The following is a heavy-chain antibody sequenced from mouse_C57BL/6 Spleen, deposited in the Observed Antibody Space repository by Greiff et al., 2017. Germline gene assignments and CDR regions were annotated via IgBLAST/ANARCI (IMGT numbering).Heavy chain of an antibody. Sequence: VQRQQSGAELVRPGASVKLSCTASGFHIKDDYMHWVKQRPEQGLEWIGWIDPENGDTEYASKFQGKATITADTSSNTAYLQLSSLTSEDTAVYYCATYYIDYWGQGTTLTVSS. V-gene: IGHV14-4*01. J-gene: IGHJ2*01. D-gene: IGHD2-12*01. CDR3: ATYYIDY. CDR2: IDPENGDT. CDR1: GFHIKDDY.